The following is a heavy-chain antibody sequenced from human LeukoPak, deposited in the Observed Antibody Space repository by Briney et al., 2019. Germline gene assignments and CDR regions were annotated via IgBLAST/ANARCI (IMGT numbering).Heavy chain of an antibody. Sequence: PGGSLRLSCAASGFTFSNAWMTWVRQAPGKGLEWVGHIRTKSDGGATDYAAPVKGRFTVSRDDSKNTLYLQMNSLKTEDTAVYYCTTVQHWLAQALGYWGQGTPVTVSS. CDR3: TTVQHWLAQALGY. V-gene: IGHV3-15*01. J-gene: IGHJ4*02. CDR1: GFTFSNAW. D-gene: IGHD6-19*01. CDR2: IRTKSDGGAT.